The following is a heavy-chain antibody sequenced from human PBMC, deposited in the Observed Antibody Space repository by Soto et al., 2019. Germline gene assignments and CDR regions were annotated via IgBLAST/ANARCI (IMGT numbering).Heavy chain of an antibody. CDR3: ARQELFSYSGYSY. CDR2: INHSGST. V-gene: IGHV4-34*01. D-gene: IGHD5-12*01. CDR1: GGSFSGYY. Sequence: SETLSLTCAVYGGSFSGYYWSWIRQPPGKGLEWIGEINHSGSTNYNPSLKSRVTISVDTSKNQFSLKLSSVTAADTAVYYCARQELFSYSGYSYWGQGTLVTVSS. J-gene: IGHJ4*02.